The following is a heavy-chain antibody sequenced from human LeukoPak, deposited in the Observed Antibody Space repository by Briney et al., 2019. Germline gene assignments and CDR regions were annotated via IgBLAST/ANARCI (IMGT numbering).Heavy chain of an antibody. J-gene: IGHJ5*02. V-gene: IGHV3-30*03. Sequence: GGSLRLSCAASGFTFSSYGMHWVRRAPGKGVEWVAVISYDGSNKYYADSVKGRFTISRDNSKNTLYLQMNSLRAEDTAVYYCARDVGGFGELLIGWFDPWGQGTLVTVSS. D-gene: IGHD3-10*01. CDR2: ISYDGSNK. CDR3: ARDVGGFGELLIGWFDP. CDR1: GFTFSSYG.